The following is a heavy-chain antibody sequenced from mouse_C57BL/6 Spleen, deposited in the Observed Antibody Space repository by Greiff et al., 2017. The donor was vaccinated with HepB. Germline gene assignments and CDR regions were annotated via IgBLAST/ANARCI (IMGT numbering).Heavy chain of an antibody. Sequence: VQLKESGAELVRPGASVKLSCTASGFNIKDDYMHWVKQRPEQGLEWIGWIDPENGDTEYASKFQGKATITADTSSNTAYLQLSSLTSEDTAVYYCTTSITTVPSYFDVWGTGTTVTVSS. J-gene: IGHJ1*03. D-gene: IGHD1-1*01. CDR1: GFNIKDDY. V-gene: IGHV14-4*01. CDR3: TTSITTVPSYFDV. CDR2: IDPENGDT.